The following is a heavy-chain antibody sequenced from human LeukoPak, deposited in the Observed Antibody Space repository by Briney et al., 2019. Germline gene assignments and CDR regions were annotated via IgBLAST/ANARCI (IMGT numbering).Heavy chain of an antibody. V-gene: IGHV3-21*04. Sequence: PGGSLRLSCAASGFTFSSYSMNWVRQAPGKGLEWVSSISSSSSYIYYADSVKGRFTISRDNAKNSLYLQMNSLRAEDTAVYYCASSRIVVVTFNYWGQGTLVTVSS. J-gene: IGHJ4*02. D-gene: IGHD3-22*01. CDR2: ISSSSSYI. CDR1: GFTFSSYS. CDR3: ASSRIVVVTFNY.